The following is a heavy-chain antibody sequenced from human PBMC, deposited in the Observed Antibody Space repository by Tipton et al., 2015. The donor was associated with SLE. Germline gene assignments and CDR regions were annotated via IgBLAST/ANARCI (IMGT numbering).Heavy chain of an antibody. Sequence: TLSLTCTVSDGSISSGDYYWSWIRQPPGKGLEWIGYIYYSGSTYYNPSLRSRVTISVDTSKNQFSLKLNSVTAADTAVYYWAREGGSSLLDAFDIWGQGTMVTVSS. CDR1: DGSISSGDYY. CDR3: AREGGSSLLDAFDI. D-gene: IGHD1-26*01. V-gene: IGHV4-30-4*08. CDR2: IYYSGST. J-gene: IGHJ3*02.